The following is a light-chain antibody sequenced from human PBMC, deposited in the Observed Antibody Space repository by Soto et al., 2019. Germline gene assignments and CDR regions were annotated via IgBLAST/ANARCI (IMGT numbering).Light chain of an antibody. Sequence: IHMTQSPSSLSAFVGDRVTLTCRAREAISHYLTWYQQKPGKAPKLLIYAASKLHSGVTSRFSRSGSGADLTLTITSLQTEDFATYYCQQSASTPLTFGGGTTVEVK. V-gene: IGKV1-39*01. CDR2: AAS. CDR1: EAISHY. J-gene: IGKJ4*01. CDR3: QQSASTPLT.